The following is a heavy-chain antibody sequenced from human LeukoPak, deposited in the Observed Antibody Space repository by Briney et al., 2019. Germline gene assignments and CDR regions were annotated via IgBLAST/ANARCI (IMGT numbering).Heavy chain of an antibody. CDR1: GFTFNSYA. CDR3: ARDRLGSRSYGWFDP. CDR2: ISSSSSYI. Sequence: PGGSLRLSCAASGFTFNSYAMYWVRQAPGKGLEWVSSISSSSSYIYYADSVKGRFTISRDNAKNSLYLQMNSLRAEDTAVYYCARDRLGSRSYGWFDPWGQGTLVTVSS. D-gene: IGHD3-10*01. J-gene: IGHJ5*02. V-gene: IGHV3-21*01.